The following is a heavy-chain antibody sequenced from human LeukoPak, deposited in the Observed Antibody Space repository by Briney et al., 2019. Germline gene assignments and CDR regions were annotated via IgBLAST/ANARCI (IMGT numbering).Heavy chain of an antibody. V-gene: IGHV3-74*01. J-gene: IGHJ4*01. CDR2: INPDGTST. D-gene: IGHD2-21*02. Sequence: GGSLRLSCAASGFTFIAYGMQWVRQAPGKGLVWVSRINPDGTSTSYADSVKGRFTVSRDNAKNTLYLQVNSLRAEDTAVYFCTRELPREVTLDYWGRATLVTVSS. CDR3: TRELPREVTLDY. CDR1: GFTFIAYG.